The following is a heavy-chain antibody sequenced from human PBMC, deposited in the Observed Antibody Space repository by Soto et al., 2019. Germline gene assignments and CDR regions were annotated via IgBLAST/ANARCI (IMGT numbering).Heavy chain of an antibody. CDR1: GFTFSSYW. CDR3: ARLPNKSPQN. CDR2: ISTDASST. Sequence: VQLVESGGGLVQPGGSLRLSCAASGFTFSSYWMHWVRQAPGKGLVWVSSISTDASSTSYADPVKGRFTISRDNAKNTLYLQMNSVRAEDTAVNYCARLPNKSPQNWGQGTLVIVSP. J-gene: IGHJ1*01. V-gene: IGHV3-74*01.